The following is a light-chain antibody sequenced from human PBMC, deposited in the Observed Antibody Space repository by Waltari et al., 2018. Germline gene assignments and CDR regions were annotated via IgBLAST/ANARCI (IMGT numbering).Light chain of an antibody. CDR1: QGIGRW. CDR3: QQYNSPPWT. CDR2: RTS. V-gene: IGKV1-5*03. Sequence: DIQMTQSPSTLSASVGDRVTITCRASQGIGRWLAWYQHKPGTAPKLLIYRTSSLESGVPSRFSGSGSGTDFTLTITSLQPDYFATYYCQQYNSPPWTFGQGTKVEIK. J-gene: IGKJ1*01.